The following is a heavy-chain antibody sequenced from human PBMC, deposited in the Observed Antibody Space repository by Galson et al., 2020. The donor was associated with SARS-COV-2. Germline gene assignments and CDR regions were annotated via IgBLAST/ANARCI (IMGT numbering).Heavy chain of an antibody. CDR3: ARSRYCDT. J-gene: IGHJ5*02. CDR2: RKEDGSEK. D-gene: IGHD2-15*01. Sequence: GGSLRLSCAASGFSLRSHWMNWVRQAPGKGLEWVANRKEDGSEKYYVDSVKGRFNISRDNANNSLYLQMNSLRAEDTAGYYCARSRYCDTWGQGTLVTGSS. V-gene: IGHV3-7*03. CDR1: GFSLRSHW.